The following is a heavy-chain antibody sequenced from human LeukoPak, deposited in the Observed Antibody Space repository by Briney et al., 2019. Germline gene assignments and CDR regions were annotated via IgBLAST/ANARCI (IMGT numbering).Heavy chain of an antibody. CDR1: GGSINWSNYY. D-gene: IGHD1-26*01. CDR2: IYYSGNT. CDR3: ARRRYIVGATTVFDY. V-gene: IGHV4-39*01. Sequence: SETLSLTCTVSGGSINWSNYYWAWIRQPPGKGLECIGSIYYSGNTYYNPSLKSRVTISVDTSKNQFSLRLSSVTAADTAVYFCARRRYIVGATTVFDYWGQGTLVTGSS. J-gene: IGHJ4*02.